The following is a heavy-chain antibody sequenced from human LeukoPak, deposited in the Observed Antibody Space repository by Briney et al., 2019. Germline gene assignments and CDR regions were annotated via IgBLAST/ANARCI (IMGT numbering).Heavy chain of an antibody. Sequence: GGSLRLSCAASGFTFSSYSMNWVRQAPGKGLEWVSSISSSSSYIYYADSVKGGFTISRHNAKNSLYLQMNSLRAEDTAVYYCASHSGYDYYYFMDVWGKGTTVTVSS. D-gene: IGHD5-12*01. J-gene: IGHJ6*03. CDR1: GFTFSSYS. V-gene: IGHV3-21*01. CDR3: ASHSGYDYYYFMDV. CDR2: ISSSSSYI.